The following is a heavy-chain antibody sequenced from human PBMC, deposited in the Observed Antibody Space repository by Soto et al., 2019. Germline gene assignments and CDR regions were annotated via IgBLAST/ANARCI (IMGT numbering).Heavy chain of an antibody. Sequence: QVQLQQWGAGLLKPSETLSLTCAVYGGSFSGYYWSWIRQPPGKGLEWIGEINHSGSTNYNPSLKGRATIPVDRSKNHFPRRLSSGPAATTAVFYWASWGYNGGKGPLVTVSS. CDR3: ASWGYN. V-gene: IGHV4-34*01. CDR1: GGSFSGYY. CDR2: INHSGST. D-gene: IGHD1-1*01. J-gene: IGHJ4*02.